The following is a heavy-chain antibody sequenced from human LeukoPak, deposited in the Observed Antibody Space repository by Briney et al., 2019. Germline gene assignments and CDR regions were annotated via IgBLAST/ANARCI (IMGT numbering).Heavy chain of an antibody. CDR1: GFTFSSYW. Sequence: GGSLRLSYAASGFTFSSYWMHWVRQAPGKGLVWVSRINSDGSSTSYADSVKGRFTISRDNAKNTLYLQVNSLRAEDTAVYYCATNRITIFGVVTDYWGQGTLVTVSS. D-gene: IGHD3-3*01. J-gene: IGHJ4*02. CDR2: INSDGSST. V-gene: IGHV3-74*01. CDR3: ATNRITIFGVVTDY.